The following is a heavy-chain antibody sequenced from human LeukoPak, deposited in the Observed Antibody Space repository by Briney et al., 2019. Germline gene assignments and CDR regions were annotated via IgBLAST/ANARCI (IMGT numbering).Heavy chain of an antibody. CDR2: IHYTGGT. V-gene: IGHV4-59*01. Sequence: PSETLSLTCTVSGGSISSYYWSWIRRSPGKGLEWIGQIHYTGGTSYNPSLKSRLTVSLDTSKNQFSLKLSSVTAADTAVYYCARAGDSSGWFWQYWGQGTLVTVSS. D-gene: IGHD6-13*01. J-gene: IGHJ4*02. CDR1: GGSISSYY. CDR3: ARAGDSSGWFWQY.